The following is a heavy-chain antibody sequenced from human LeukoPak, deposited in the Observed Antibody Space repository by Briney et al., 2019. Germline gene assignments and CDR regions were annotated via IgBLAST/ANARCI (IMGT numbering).Heavy chain of an antibody. CDR3: AKRANWGPGPDFDF. V-gene: IGHV3-53*01. J-gene: IGHJ4*02. Sequence: GGSLRLSCAASGFTVSNYCMSWVRQAPGKGLEWVSVIYSGGSTYYADSVKGRFTISRHNSENTLFLQMNSLRAEDTAVYYCAKRANWGPGPDFDFWGQGTLVTVSS. CDR1: GFTVSNYC. D-gene: IGHD7-27*01. CDR2: IYSGGST.